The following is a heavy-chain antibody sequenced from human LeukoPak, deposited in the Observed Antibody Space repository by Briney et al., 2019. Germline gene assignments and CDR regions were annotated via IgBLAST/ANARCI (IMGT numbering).Heavy chain of an antibody. V-gene: IGHV3-48*04. Sequence: GGSLRLSCAASGFTFSSYSMIWVRQAPGKGLEWVSYISTGSSTIYYADSVKGRFTISRDNAKNSLYLQMNSLRAEDTAVYDCARDQPRNNNNW. CDR2: ISTGSSTI. J-gene: IGHJ5*01. D-gene: IGHD1-14*01. CDR3: ARDQPRNNNNW. CDR1: GFTFSSYS.